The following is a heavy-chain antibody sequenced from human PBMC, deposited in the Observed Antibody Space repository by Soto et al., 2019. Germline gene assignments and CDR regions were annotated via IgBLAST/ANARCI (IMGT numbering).Heavy chain of an antibody. CDR3: AKDLYYYDSSGYYDSDY. Sequence: PGGSLRLSCAASGFTFSSYDMHWVRQATGKGLEWVSAIGTAGDTFYPGSVKGRFTISRENAKNSLYLQMNSLRAGDTAVYYCAKDLYYYDSSGYYDSDYWGQGTLVTVSS. V-gene: IGHV3-13*01. CDR2: IGTAGDT. J-gene: IGHJ4*02. D-gene: IGHD3-22*01. CDR1: GFTFSSYD.